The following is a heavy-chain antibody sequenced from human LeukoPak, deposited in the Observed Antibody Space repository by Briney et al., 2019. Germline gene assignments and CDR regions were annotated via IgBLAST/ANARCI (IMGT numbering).Heavy chain of an antibody. V-gene: IGHV4-39*07. CDR3: ARVYYSNSYDYRYFDL. Sequence: NSSETLSLTCTVSGGSISSSSYYWGWIRQPPGKGLEWIGSIYYSGSTYYNPSLKSRVTISVDTSKNQFSLKLSSVTAADTAVYYCARVYYSNSYDYRYFDLWGRGTLVTVSS. D-gene: IGHD6-13*01. J-gene: IGHJ2*01. CDR1: GGSISSSSYY. CDR2: IYYSGST.